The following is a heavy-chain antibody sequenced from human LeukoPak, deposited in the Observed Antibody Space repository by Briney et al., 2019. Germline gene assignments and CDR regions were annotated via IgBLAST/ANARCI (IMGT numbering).Heavy chain of an antibody. CDR3: ANEIRPNDY. CDR2: IKQDGSEK. Sequence: GGSLRLSCTASGFTFSSYWMSWVRQAPGKGLEWVANIKQDGSEKDYVDSVKGRFTISRDNAKNSLHLQMNSLRAEDTALYYCANEIRPNDYWGQGTLVTVSS. CDR1: GFTFSSYW. V-gene: IGHV3-7*01. J-gene: IGHJ4*02.